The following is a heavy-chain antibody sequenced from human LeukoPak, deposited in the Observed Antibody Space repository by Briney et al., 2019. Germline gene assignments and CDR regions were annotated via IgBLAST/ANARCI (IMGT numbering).Heavy chain of an antibody. CDR2: IYDNENT. V-gene: IGHV4-30-2*01. D-gene: IGHD3-22*01. Sequence: SETLSLTCAVSGGSVSSGGYSWSWIRQPPGKGLEWIGHIYDNENTYYNPSLKSRVTISADRSKNQFSLRLSSVTAADTAVYYCARVLGGYGSSGRDWNWFDPWGLGTLVTVSS. CDR3: ARVLGGYGSSGRDWNWFDP. CDR1: GGSVSSGGYS. J-gene: IGHJ5*02.